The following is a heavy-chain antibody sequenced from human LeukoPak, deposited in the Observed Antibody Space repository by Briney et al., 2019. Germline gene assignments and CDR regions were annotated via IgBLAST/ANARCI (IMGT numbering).Heavy chain of an antibody. V-gene: IGHV7-4-1*02. CDR1: GYTFTSYA. Sequence: AASVKVSCKASGYTFTSYAMNWVRQAPGQGLEWMGWINTNTGNPTYAQGFTGRFVFSLDTSVSTAYLQISSLKAEDTAVYYCARALIPTYCSGGSCYSGIDYFDYWGQGTLVTVSS. CDR2: INTNTGNP. CDR3: ARALIPTYCSGGSCYSGIDYFDY. D-gene: IGHD2-15*01. J-gene: IGHJ4*02.